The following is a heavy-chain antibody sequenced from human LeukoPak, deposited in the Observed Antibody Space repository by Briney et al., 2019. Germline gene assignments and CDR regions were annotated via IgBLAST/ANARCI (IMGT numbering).Heavy chain of an antibody. CDR3: ARGGRSLVAAQFDL. J-gene: IGHJ2*01. D-gene: IGHD2-15*01. V-gene: IGHV4-34*01. CDR2: INHSGST. Sequence: PSETLSLTCAVYGGSFSGCYWSWIRQPPGKGLEWIGEINHSGSTNYNPSLKSRVTISVDTSKNQFSLKLSSVTAADTAVYYCARGGRSLVAAQFDLWGRGTLVTVSS. CDR1: GGSFSGCY.